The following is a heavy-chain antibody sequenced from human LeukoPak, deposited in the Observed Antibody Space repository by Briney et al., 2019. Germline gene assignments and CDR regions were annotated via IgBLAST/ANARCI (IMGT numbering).Heavy chain of an antibody. CDR2: ISSSGSTI. CDR1: GFTFSSYE. Sequence: GGSLRLSCAASGFTFSSYEMNWVRQAPGKGLEWVSYISSSGSTIYYADSVKGRFTISRNNAKNSLYLQMNSLRAEDTAVYYCARGRGGISVAATSAFDIWGQGTMVTVSS. D-gene: IGHD6-19*01. V-gene: IGHV3-48*03. CDR3: ARGRGGISVAATSAFDI. J-gene: IGHJ3*02.